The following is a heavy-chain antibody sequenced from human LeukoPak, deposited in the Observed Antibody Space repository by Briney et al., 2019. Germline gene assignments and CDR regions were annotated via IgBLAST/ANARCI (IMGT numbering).Heavy chain of an antibody. CDR1: GFTFSSYS. CDR3: AKEEYCSGGRCHDY. Sequence: PGGSLRLSCAASGFTFSSYSMNWVRQAPGKGLEWVSSISSSSSYIYYADSVKGRFTISRDNAKNSLYLQMNSLRAEDTAIYYCAKEEYCSGGRCHDYWGQGTLVTVSS. D-gene: IGHD2-15*01. V-gene: IGHV3-21*04. CDR2: ISSSSSYI. J-gene: IGHJ4*02.